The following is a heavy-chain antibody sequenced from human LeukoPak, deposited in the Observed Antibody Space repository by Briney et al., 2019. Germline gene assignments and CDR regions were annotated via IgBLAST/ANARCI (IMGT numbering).Heavy chain of an antibody. Sequence: GGSLRLSCAASGFTFSSYSMNWVRQAPGKGLEWVSSISSSSSYIYYADSVKGRFTISRDNAKDTLYLQVNSLRAEDTAVYYCAITVDCRATTDCYSYFHHSGQGTLVTVSS. J-gene: IGHJ1*01. V-gene: IGHV3-21*01. CDR2: ISSSSSYI. D-gene: IGHD2-21*02. CDR3: AITVDCRATTDCYSYFHH. CDR1: GFTFSSYS.